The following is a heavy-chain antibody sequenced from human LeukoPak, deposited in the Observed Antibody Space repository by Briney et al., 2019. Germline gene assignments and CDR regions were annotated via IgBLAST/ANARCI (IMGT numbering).Heavy chain of an antibody. V-gene: IGHV3-30*04. Sequence: PGGSLRLSCAASGFTFSSYAMHWVRQAPGKGLEWVAIISYDGNEKYYADSVKGRFTISRDNSKNTLYLQMNSLIADDTAVYYCTRGYGSFDNWGQGTLVIVSS. CDR2: ISYDGNEK. CDR1: GFTFSSYA. D-gene: IGHD3-10*01. CDR3: TRGYGSFDN. J-gene: IGHJ4*02.